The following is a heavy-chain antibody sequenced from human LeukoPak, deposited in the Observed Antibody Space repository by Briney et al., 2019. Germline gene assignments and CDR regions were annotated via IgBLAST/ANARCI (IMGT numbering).Heavy chain of an antibody. CDR3: ARGYYDSSGLPSSFDY. V-gene: IGHV1-18*01. D-gene: IGHD3-22*01. CDR2: ISAYNGNT. CDR1: GYTFTSYG. J-gene: IGHJ4*02. Sequence: GASVKVSCKASGYTFTSYGISWVRQAPGQGLEWMRWISAYNGNTNYAQKLQGRVTMTTDTSTSTAYMELSSLRSEDTAVYYCARGYYDSSGLPSSFDYWGQGTLVTVSS.